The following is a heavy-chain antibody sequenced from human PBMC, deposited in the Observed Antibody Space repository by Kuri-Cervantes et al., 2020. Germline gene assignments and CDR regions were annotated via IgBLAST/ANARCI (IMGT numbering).Heavy chain of an antibody. J-gene: IGHJ5*02. Sequence: SETLSLTCTVSGGSISSYYWSWIRQPPGKGLEWIGYIYYSGSTNYNPSLKSRVTISVDTSKNQFSLKLSSVTAADTAVYYCARGPLGVVVTATHNWFDPWGQGTLVTVSS. CDR3: ARGPLGVVVTATHNWFDP. CDR2: IYYSGST. V-gene: IGHV4-59*01. CDR1: GGSISSYY. D-gene: IGHD2-21*02.